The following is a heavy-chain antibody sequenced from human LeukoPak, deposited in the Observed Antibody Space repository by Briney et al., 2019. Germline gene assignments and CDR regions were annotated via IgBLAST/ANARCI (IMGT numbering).Heavy chain of an antibody. CDR3: AREVEADY. CDR2: IYTAGST. J-gene: IGHJ4*02. CDR1: GFTVSTNY. V-gene: IGHV3-53*01. Sequence: GGSLRLSCAASGFTVSTNYMSWVRQAPGKGLEWVSVIYTAGSTYYADSVKGRFTISRDNSKNTLYLQMNSLRAEDTAVYYCAREVEADYWGQGTLVTVSS.